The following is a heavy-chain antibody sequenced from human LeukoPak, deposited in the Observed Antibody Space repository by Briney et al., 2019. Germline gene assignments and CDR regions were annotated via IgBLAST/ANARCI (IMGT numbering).Heavy chain of an antibody. Sequence: ASVKVSCKASGYTFTGYYMLWVRQAPGQGLEWMGWINPNSGGTNYAQKFQGRVTMTRDTSISTAYMELSRLRSDDTAVYYCARVGAWQLLGSIDYWGQGTLVTVSS. J-gene: IGHJ4*02. CDR1: GYTFTGYY. D-gene: IGHD1-26*01. V-gene: IGHV1-2*02. CDR3: ARVGAWQLLGSIDY. CDR2: INPNSGGT.